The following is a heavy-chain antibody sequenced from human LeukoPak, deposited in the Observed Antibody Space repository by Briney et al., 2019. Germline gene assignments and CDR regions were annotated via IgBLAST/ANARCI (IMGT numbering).Heavy chain of an antibody. V-gene: IGHV3-53*01. CDR3: ARRYSGYDYGL. J-gene: IGHJ4*02. D-gene: IGHD5-12*01. CDR2: IYSGGST. Sequence: GGSLRLSCAASGLTVSSNYMSWVRQAPGKGLEWVSVIYSGGSTYYADSVKGRFTISRDNSKNTLYLQMNSLRAEDTAVYYCARRYSGYDYGLWGQGTLVTVSS. CDR1: GLTVSSNY.